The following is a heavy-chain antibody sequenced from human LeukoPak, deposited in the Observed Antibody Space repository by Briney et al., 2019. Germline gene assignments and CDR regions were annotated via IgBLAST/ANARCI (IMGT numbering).Heavy chain of an antibody. Sequence: ASVKVSCKASGSTFTDYYIHWVRKAPGPGLEWMGWINPNSGGTKFAQKFQGRITMTRDTSISTAYMQLNRLRSDDTPECCCARAGLWDYTDSSGYHNGAFDIWGQGTMVTVSS. CDR1: GSTFTDYY. J-gene: IGHJ3*02. V-gene: IGHV1-2*02. CDR3: ARAGLWDYTDSSGYHNGAFDI. D-gene: IGHD3-22*01. CDR2: INPNSGGT.